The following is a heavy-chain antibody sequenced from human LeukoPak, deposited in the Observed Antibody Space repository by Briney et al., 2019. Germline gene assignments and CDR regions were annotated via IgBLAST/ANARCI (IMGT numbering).Heavy chain of an antibody. Sequence: GGSLRLSCADSGFTFDDYAMHWVRQAPGKGLEWVSLISWDGGSTYYADSVKGRFTISRDNSKNSLYLQMNSLRAEDTALYYCAKGYSEYYYYMDVWGKGTTVTVSS. CDR3: AKGYSEYYYYMDV. CDR1: GFTFDDYA. D-gene: IGHD6-13*01. V-gene: IGHV3-43D*04. J-gene: IGHJ6*03. CDR2: ISWDGGST.